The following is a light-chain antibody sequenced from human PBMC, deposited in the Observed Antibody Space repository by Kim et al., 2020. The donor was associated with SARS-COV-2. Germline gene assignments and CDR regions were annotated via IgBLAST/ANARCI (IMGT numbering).Light chain of an antibody. V-gene: IGKV1-39*01. Sequence: DIQMTQSPSSLSASVGDRVTITCRANWYQQKPGKAPKLLIYGASNLPSGVPSRFSGSGSGTDFTLTISTLQPEDFGTYYCQQGYSTFGQGTKLEI. CDR3: QQGYST. J-gene: IGKJ2*01. CDR2: GAS.